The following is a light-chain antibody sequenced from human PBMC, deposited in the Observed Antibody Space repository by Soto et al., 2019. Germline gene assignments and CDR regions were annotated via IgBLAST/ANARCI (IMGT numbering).Light chain of an antibody. CDR2: AAS. CDR1: QGISNY. J-gene: IGKJ1*01. V-gene: IGKV1-27*01. CDR3: QKYNSAPRT. Sequence: DIPMTQSPSSLSASVGDRVTITCRASQGISNYLAWYQQKPGKVPKLLIYAASTLQSGVPPRFSGSGFGTDFTLTISSLQPEHVATYYCQKYNSAPRTFGQGTKVEIK.